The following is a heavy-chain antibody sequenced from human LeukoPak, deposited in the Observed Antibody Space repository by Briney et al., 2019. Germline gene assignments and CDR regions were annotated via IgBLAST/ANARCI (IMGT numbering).Heavy chain of an antibody. Sequence: GGSLRPSCAPSGFTFSSYIMNWVRQAPGKGLEWGSSISSSSSYIYYADSLKGRFTTSRDNAKNSLYLQKNSLRVEDTAVYYCTTEGSYMDVWGKGTTVTVSS. CDR2: ISSSSSYI. V-gene: IGHV3-21*01. CDR1: GFTFSSYI. J-gene: IGHJ6*03. D-gene: IGHD3-10*01. CDR3: TTEGSYMDV.